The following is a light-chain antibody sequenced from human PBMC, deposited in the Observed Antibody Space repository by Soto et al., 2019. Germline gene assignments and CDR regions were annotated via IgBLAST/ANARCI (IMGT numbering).Light chain of an antibody. CDR2: DAT. Sequence: ETVMTQSPATLSVSPGDRATLSCRASQSIGDNVAWYQQRPGQSPRLLIYDATTRAPGVPARFSGSGSGTEFTLTIGSLQSEDFAVYYCKQYKEWPPFTFGQGTRLEIK. V-gene: IGKV3-15*01. CDR1: QSIGDN. CDR3: KQYKEWPPFT. J-gene: IGKJ5*01.